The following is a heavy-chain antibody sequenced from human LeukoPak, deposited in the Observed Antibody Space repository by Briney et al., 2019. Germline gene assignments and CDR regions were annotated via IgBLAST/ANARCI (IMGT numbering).Heavy chain of an antibody. J-gene: IGHJ4*02. CDR1: GYTFTSYA. CDR2: INAGNGNT. D-gene: IGHD2-21*02. CDR3: ARDSPPYCGGDCYFR. V-gene: IGHV1-3*01. Sequence: ASVKVSCKASGYTFTSYAMHWVRQAPGQRLEWMGWINAGNGNTKYPQKFQGRVTITRDTSASTAYMELSSLRSEDTAVYYCARDSPPYCGGDCYFRWGQGTLVTVSS.